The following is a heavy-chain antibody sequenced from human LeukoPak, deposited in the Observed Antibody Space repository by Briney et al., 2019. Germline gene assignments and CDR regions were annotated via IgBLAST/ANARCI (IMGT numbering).Heavy chain of an antibody. CDR3: ARGELAAAGTWGFDP. D-gene: IGHD6-13*01. J-gene: IGHJ5*02. CDR2: IIPIFGTA. V-gene: IGHV1-69*13. CDR1: GGTFSSYA. Sequence: ASVKVSCKASGGTFSSYAISWVRQAPGQGLEWMGGIIPIFGTANYAQKFQGRVTITADESTSTAYMELSSLRSEDTAVYYCARGELAAAGTWGFDPWGQGTLVTVSS.